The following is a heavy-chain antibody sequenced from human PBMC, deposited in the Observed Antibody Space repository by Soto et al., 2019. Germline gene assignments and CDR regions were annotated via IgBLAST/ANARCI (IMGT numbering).Heavy chain of an antibody. D-gene: IGHD5-12*01. CDR3: ARVGSGYDLREFDY. J-gene: IGHJ4*02. Sequence: GGSLRLSCAASGFTFSSYAMHWVRQAPGKGLEWVAVISYDGSNKYYADYGKGRFTISRDNSKNTLYLQMNSLRAEDTAVYYCARVGSGYDLREFDYWGQGTLVTVSS. CDR1: GFTFSSYA. CDR2: ISYDGSNK. V-gene: IGHV3-30-3*01.